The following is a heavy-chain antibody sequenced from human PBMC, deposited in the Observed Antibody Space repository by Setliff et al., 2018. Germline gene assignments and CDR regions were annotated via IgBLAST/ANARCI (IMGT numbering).Heavy chain of an antibody. CDR1: GYSLTTYW. J-gene: IGHJ4*02. V-gene: IGHV5-51*01. Sequence: GESLKISCKASGYSLTTYWIGWVRQMPGKGLEWMGIIYPGDSDTRYSQSFQGQVTISADKSITTAYLQWSRLKASDTAMYYCARGDTSREGDYWGQGTLVTVSS. D-gene: IGHD2-2*01. CDR2: IYPGDSDT. CDR3: ARGDTSREGDY.